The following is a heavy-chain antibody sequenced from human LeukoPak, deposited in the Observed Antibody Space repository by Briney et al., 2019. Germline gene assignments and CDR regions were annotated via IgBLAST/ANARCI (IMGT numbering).Heavy chain of an antibody. CDR2: IYYSGST. V-gene: IGHV4-39*01. CDR3: ARLGSTLVRGVIIQTIYYFDY. CDR1: SGSISISSYY. J-gene: IGHJ4*02. Sequence: PSETLSLTCTVSSGSISISSYYWGWIRQPPGKGLEWIGSIYYSGSTYYNPSLRSRVTIPVDTSKNQFSLKLSSVTAADTAVYYCARLGSTLVRGVIIQTIYYFDYWGQGTLVTVSS. D-gene: IGHD3-10*01.